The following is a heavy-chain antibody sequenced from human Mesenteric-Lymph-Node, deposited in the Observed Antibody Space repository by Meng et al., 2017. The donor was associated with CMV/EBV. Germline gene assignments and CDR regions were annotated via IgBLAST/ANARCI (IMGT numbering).Heavy chain of an antibody. J-gene: IGHJ4*02. V-gene: IGHV4-34*01. D-gene: IGHD4-23*01. CDR2: INHSGST. Sequence: VPVQQGVAGVFKASVALTPTCDVYGGYCSRYYWHGIRQPPGKGLEWIGEINHSGSTNYNPSLKSRVTISVDTSKNQFSLKLSSVTAADTAVYYCARHQRWLKSEGGFNYWGQGTLVTVSS. CDR3: ARHQRWLKSEGGFNY. CDR1: GGYCSRYY.